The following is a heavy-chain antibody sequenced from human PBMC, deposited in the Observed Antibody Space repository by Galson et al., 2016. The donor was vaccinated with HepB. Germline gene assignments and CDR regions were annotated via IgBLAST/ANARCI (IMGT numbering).Heavy chain of an antibody. CDR1: GFPFPTYG. D-gene: IGHD1-1*01. V-gene: IGHV4-34*01. CDR2: IRHSGST. Sequence: LRLSCAVSGFPFPTYGMSWVRQAPGKGLEWIGEIRHSGSTNYNPSPRSRVTMSIDTSRNQFSLKLSPVTAADTAVYFCARDSLNDVALDIWGQGTMVTVSS. CDR3: ARDSLNDVALDI. J-gene: IGHJ3*02.